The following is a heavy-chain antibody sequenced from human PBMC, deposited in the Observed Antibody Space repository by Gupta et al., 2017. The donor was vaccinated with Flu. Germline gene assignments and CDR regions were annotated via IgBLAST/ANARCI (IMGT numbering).Heavy chain of an antibody. CDR3: VKDKRQTWSFDY. D-gene: IGHD3-3*01. CDR2: ISHDGKFQ. CDR1: GFTFSFYA. V-gene: IGHV3-30*18. J-gene: IGHJ4*02. Sequence: QVQIVESGGGVVHPGTSLRLSCGASGFTFSFYAMHWVRQAPGRGMEWFANISHDGKFQFYADSVKGRFTISRDNSKNTMELQMNNLRPEDTAVYYCVKDKRQTWSFDYWGQGTLVTASS.